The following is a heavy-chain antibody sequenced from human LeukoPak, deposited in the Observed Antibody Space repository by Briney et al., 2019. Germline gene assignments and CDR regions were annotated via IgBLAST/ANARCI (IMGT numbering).Heavy chain of an antibody. J-gene: IGHJ4*02. V-gene: IGHV3-53*01. CDR3: ARGSGWYSRDHRHFDY. Sequence: GGSLRLSCAASGFTVSSSYMSWVRQAPGKGLEWVSVIYSGGSTYYADSVKGRFTISRDNSKNTLYLQMNSLRAEDTAVYYCARGSGWYSRDHRHFDYWGQGTLVTVSS. CDR2: IYSGGST. D-gene: IGHD6-19*01. CDR1: GFTVSSSY.